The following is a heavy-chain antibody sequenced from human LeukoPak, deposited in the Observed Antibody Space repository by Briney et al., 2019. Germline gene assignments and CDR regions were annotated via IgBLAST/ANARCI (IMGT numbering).Heavy chain of an antibody. Sequence: PGRSLRLSCAASGFTFSSYAMHWVRQAPGKGLEWVAVISYDGSNKYYADSVKGRFTISRDNSKNTLYLQMNSLRAEDTAVYYCARDGRVYSYAPAYFDYWGQGTLVTVSS. CDR1: GFTFSSYA. CDR2: ISYDGSNK. CDR3: ARDGRVYSYAPAYFDY. J-gene: IGHJ4*02. V-gene: IGHV3-30*04. D-gene: IGHD5-18*01.